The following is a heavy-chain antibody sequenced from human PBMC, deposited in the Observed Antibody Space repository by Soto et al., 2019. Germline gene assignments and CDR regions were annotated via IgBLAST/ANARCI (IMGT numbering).Heavy chain of an antibody. D-gene: IGHD3-10*01. CDR2: INPSGGSP. Sequence: QVQLVQSGAEVKNPGASVKVSCKASGYTFTNYYMHWVRQAPGQGLEWMGIINPSGGSPSFAQKFQGRVSMTRDTSTSTVYMELSSLTSEDTAVYYCARDVANIVRLRGLTRPDPWGQGTPVTVSS. J-gene: IGHJ5*02. CDR1: GYTFTNYY. CDR3: ARDVANIVRLRGLTRPDP. V-gene: IGHV1-46*01.